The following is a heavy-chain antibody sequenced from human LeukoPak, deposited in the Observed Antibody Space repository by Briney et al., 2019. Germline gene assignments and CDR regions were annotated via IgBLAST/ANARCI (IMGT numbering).Heavy chain of an antibody. D-gene: IGHD5-12*01. J-gene: IGHJ4*02. V-gene: IGHV3-48*02. Sequence: GGSLRLSCAASGFTFSSYGMNWVRQAPGKRLEWVSYISSSSDSIYYADSLKGRFTISRDNAENSLYLQMNSLRDEDTAVYYCARAMRSGYDYWSQGTLVTVSS. CDR2: ISSSSDSI. CDR3: ARAMRSGYDY. CDR1: GFTFSSYG.